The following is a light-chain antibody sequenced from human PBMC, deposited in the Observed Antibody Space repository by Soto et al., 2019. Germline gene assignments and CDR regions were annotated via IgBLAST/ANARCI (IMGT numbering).Light chain of an antibody. CDR3: SSYTTSTCYV. V-gene: IGLV2-14*03. Sequence: QSVLTQPASVSGSPGQSITVSCTGTSSDIGHYNFVSWYQQHPGKVPKLLIYDVNRRPSGVPNRFSASKSGNTASLTISGLQAEDEADYYCSSYTTSTCYVFGTGTKLTVL. CDR2: DVN. J-gene: IGLJ1*01. CDR1: SSDIGHYNF.